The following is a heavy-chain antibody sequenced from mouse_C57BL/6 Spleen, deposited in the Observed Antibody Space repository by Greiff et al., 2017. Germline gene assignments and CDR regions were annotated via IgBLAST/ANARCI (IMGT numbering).Heavy chain of an antibody. CDR2: IYPGSGST. CDR3: ARAAVYYENYAMDY. V-gene: IGHV1-55*01. CDR1: GYTFTSYW. D-gene: IGHD2-4*01. J-gene: IGHJ4*01. Sequence: QVQLQPSGAELVKPGASVKMSCKASGYTFTSYWITWVKQRPGQGLEWIGDIYPGSGSTNYNEKFKSKATLTVYTSSSTAYMQLSSLTSEDSAVYYCARAAVYYENYAMDYWGQGTSVTVSS.